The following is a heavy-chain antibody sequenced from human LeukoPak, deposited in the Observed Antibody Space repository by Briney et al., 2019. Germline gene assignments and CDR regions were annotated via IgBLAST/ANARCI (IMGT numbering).Heavy chain of an antibody. V-gene: IGHV1-69*04. D-gene: IGHD1-26*01. Sequence: SVKVSCKASGGTFSSYALSWLRQAPGQGLDWMGSITPILGVANYAQKFQGSVTTTADKSTRPAYMELSSLRSEDTAVYYSASDSPPTGSYRNNGFDPWGQGTLVTVSS. J-gene: IGHJ5*02. CDR3: ASDSPPTGSYRNNGFDP. CDR2: ITPILGVA. CDR1: GGTFSSYA.